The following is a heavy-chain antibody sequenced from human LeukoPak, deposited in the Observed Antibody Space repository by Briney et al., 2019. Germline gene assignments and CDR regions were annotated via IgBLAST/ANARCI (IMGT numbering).Heavy chain of an antibody. Sequence: ASVKVSCKASGYSFTNYGFSWVRRAPGQGLEWMGWISAYNGKTKYAQKFQGRVTMTTDTPTSTGYMEVRSLRSDDTAVYYCARISYCGGDTPENSYYPGMDVWGQGTTVTVSS. J-gene: IGHJ6*02. D-gene: IGHD2-21*02. CDR2: ISAYNGKT. CDR3: ARISYCGGDTPENSYYPGMDV. V-gene: IGHV1-18*01. CDR1: GYSFTNYG.